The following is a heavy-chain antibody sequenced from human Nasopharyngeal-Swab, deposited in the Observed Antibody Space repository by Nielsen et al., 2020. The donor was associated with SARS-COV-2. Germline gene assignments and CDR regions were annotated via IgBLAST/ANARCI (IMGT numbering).Heavy chain of an antibody. CDR3: ASPGVVTPNYYYGMDA. CDR2: INPNSGGT. D-gene: IGHD4-23*01. J-gene: IGHJ6*02. CDR1: GYTFTGYY. V-gene: IGHV1-2*06. Sequence: ASVKVSCKASGYTFTGYYMHWVRQAPGQGLEWMGRINPNSGGTNYAQKFQGRVTMTRDTSISTAYMELSRLRSDDTAVYYCASPGVVTPNYYYGMDAWGQGTTVTVSS.